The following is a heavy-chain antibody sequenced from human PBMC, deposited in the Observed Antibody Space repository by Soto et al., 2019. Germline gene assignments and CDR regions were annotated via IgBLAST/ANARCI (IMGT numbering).Heavy chain of an antibody. CDR3: ATDRRYSRVDQGEYNWFDP. CDR1: GYTLTELS. D-gene: IGHD6-13*01. Sequence: ASVKVSFKVSGYTLTELSMHWVRQAPGKGLEWMGGFDPEDGETIYAQKFQGRVTMTEDTSTDTAYMELSSLRSEDTAVYYCATDRRYSRVDQGEYNWFDPWGQGTLVTVSS. J-gene: IGHJ5*02. CDR2: FDPEDGET. V-gene: IGHV1-24*01.